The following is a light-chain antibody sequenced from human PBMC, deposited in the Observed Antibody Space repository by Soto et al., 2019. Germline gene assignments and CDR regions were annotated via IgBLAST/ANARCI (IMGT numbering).Light chain of an antibody. CDR2: DVS. J-gene: IGLJ1*01. CDR3: SSYTSSSTLRV. Sequence: QSALTQPASVSGSPGQSITISCTGTSSDVGGYNYVSWYQQHPGKAPKLMIYDVSNRPSGVSNRFSGSKSGNTASLTISGFQAEDEADYYCSSYTSSSTLRVFGTGTQLTVL. V-gene: IGLV2-14*01. CDR1: SSDVGGYNY.